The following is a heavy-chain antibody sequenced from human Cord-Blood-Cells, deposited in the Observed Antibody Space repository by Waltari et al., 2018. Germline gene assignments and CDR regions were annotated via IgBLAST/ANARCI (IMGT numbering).Heavy chain of an antibody. V-gene: IGHV4-34*01. D-gene: IGHD2-2*01. J-gene: IGHJ4*02. CDR2: INHSGSN. CDR3: ARGEGYCSSTSCYYFDY. Sequence: QVQLQQWGAGLLKPSETLSLTCAVSGGSFSGYYWSWIRQPPGKGREWIGKINHSGSNNYNPSLKSRVTISVDTSKNQFSLKLSSVTAADTAVYYCARGEGYCSSTSCYYFDYWGQGTLVTVSS. CDR1: GGSFSGYY.